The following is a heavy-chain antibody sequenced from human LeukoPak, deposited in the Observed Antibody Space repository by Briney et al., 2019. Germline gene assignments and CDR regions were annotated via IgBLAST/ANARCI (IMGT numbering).Heavy chain of an antibody. Sequence: SETLSLTCAVYGGSFSGYSWSWIRQPPGKGLEWIRCIYQSGSTYYNPSLKSRVTISVDRSKNQFSLKLNSVTAADTAVYYCARNAISNDYGDYVDYWGQGTLVTVSS. V-gene: IGHV4-30-2*01. CDR1: GGSFSGYS. CDR3: ARNAISNDYGDYVDY. D-gene: IGHD4-17*01. CDR2: IYQSGST. J-gene: IGHJ4*02.